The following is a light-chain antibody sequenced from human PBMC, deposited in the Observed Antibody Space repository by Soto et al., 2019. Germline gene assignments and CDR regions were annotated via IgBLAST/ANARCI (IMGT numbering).Light chain of an antibody. CDR2: GTS. CDR3: QQYGSSWWT. V-gene: IGKV3-20*01. CDR1: QSLSINY. Sequence: EILFPEARATLSVSPGERATLSCRASQSLSINYLAGYQQKPGQDPRRLIYGTSNRATGIPDRFSGSRSGTDFTLTISRLEHEDFVIDYCQQYGSSWWTFGPGTKVDIK. J-gene: IGKJ1*01.